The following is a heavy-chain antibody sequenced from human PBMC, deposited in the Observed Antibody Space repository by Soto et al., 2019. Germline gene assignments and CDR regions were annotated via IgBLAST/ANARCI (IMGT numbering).Heavy chain of an antibody. Sequence: QVQLQESGPGLVKPSETLSLTCTVSGASISGFYWSWIRKSAGKGLEWIGRIYATGTTDYNPSLQSLVMMSVDTSKKQLSLKLRSVTAADTAVYYCVRDGTKTLRDWFDPWGQGISVTVSS. J-gene: IGHJ5*02. CDR3: VRDGTKTLRDWFDP. D-gene: IGHD1-1*01. V-gene: IGHV4-4*07. CDR1: GASISGFY. CDR2: IYATGTT.